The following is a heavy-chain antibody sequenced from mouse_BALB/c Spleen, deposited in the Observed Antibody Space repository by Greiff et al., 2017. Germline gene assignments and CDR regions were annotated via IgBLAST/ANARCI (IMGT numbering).Heavy chain of an antibody. V-gene: IGHV5-12-1*01. CDR2: ISSGGGST. D-gene: IGHD1-1*01. CDR1: GFAFSSYD. CDR3: ARHRTDYYGSSYGYWYFDV. J-gene: IGHJ1*01. Sequence: EVKVVESGGGLVKPGGSLKLSCAASGFAFSSYDMSWVRQTPEKRLEWVAYISSGGGSTYYPDTVKGRFTISRDNAKNTLYLQMSSLKSEDTAMYYCARHRTDYYGSSYGYWYFDVWGAGTTVTVSS.